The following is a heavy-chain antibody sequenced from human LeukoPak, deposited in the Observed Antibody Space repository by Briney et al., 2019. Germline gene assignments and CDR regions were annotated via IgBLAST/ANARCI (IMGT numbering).Heavy chain of an antibody. J-gene: IGHJ6*03. CDR2: INHSGST. V-gene: IGHV4-34*01. CDR1: GGSFSGYY. D-gene: IGHD3-10*01. Sequence: SETLSLTCAVYGGSFSGYYWSWIRQPPGKGLEWIGEINHSGSTNYNPSLKSRVTMSVDTSKNQFSLKLSSVTAADTAVYYCARENIIGGYYYYMDVWGKGTTVTVSS. CDR3: ARENIIGGYYYYMDV.